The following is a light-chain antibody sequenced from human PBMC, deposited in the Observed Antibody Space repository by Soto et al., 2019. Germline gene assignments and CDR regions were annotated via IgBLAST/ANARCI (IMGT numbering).Light chain of an antibody. V-gene: IGKV3-20*01. CDR2: DAF. J-gene: IGKJ1*01. CDR1: QSVTGSH. CDR3: QQYGRSPWT. Sequence: EIVLTQSPGTLSLSPGERATLSCRASQSVTGSHLAWYQQKPGQAPRLLIYDAFSRATGLPDRFSGSGSGTDFTLTISRLEPEDFAVYYCQQYGRSPWTFGQGTKVEIK.